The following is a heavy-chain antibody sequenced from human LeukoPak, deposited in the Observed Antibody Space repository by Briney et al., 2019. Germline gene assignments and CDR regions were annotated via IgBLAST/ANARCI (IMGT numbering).Heavy chain of an antibody. D-gene: IGHD3-22*01. CDR3: ARGPYYYDSSGDAFDI. CDR2: ISYDGSNK. J-gene: IGHJ3*02. CDR1: GFTFSSYA. Sequence: GRSLRLSCAASGFTFSSYAMHWVRQAPGKGLEWVAVISYDGSNKYYADSVKGRFTISRDNSKNTLYLRMNSLRAEDTAVYYCARGPYYYDSSGDAFDIWGQGTMVTVSS. V-gene: IGHV3-30-3*01.